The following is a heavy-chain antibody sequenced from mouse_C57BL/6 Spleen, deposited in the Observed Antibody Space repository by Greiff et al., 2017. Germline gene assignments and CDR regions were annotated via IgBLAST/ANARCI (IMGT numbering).Heavy chain of an antibody. Sequence: QVQLQQSGAELVMPGASVKLSCKASGYTFTSYWMHWVKQRPGQGLEWIGEIDPSDSYTNYNQKFKGKSTLTVDKSSSTAYMQLSSLTSEDSAVYYCARRGEEGPPFAYWGQGTLVTVSA. J-gene: IGHJ3*01. CDR1: GYTFTSYW. V-gene: IGHV1-69*01. CDR3: ARRGEEGPPFAY. CDR2: IDPSDSYT.